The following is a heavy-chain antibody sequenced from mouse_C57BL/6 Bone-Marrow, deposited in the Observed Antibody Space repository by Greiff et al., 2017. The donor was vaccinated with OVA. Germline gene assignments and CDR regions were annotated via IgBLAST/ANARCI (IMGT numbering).Heavy chain of an antibody. CDR2: ISSGGSYT. CDR1: GFTFSSYG. J-gene: IGHJ3*01. Sequence: EVMLVESGGDLVKPGGSLKLSCAASGFTFSSYGMSWVRQTPDKRLEWVATISSGGSYTYYPDSVKGRFTISRDNAKNTLYLQMSSLKSEDTAMYYCARHFGGSWFAYWGQGTLVTVSA. CDR3: ARHFGGSWFAY. V-gene: IGHV5-6*01. D-gene: IGHD1-1*02.